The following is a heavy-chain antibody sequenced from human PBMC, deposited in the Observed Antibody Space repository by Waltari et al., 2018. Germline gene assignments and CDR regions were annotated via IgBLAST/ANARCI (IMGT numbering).Heavy chain of an antibody. CDR3: ARDPEGFDY. Sequence: QLQLQESGPGLVKPSETLSLTCTVSGGSISSSSYYWGWIRQPPGKGLEWIGSIYYSGCTYDNPSLKSRVTISVDTSKNQFSLKLSSVTAADTAVYYCARDPEGFDYWGQGTLVTVSS. V-gene: IGHV4-39*07. CDR1: GGSISSSSYY. J-gene: IGHJ4*02. CDR2: IYYSGCT.